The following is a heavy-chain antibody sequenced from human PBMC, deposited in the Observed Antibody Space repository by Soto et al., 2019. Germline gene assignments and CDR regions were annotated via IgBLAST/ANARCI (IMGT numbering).Heavy chain of an antibody. J-gene: IGHJ5*02. CDR2: IYHSGRT. D-gene: IGHD4-17*01. V-gene: IGHV4-4*02. Sequence: QVQLQESGPGLVKPSGTLSLTCAVSGGSISSSNWWSWVRQPPGKGLEWIGEIYHSGRTNYNPSLNRRLTISVDKSKDQFSLKLSSVTAADTAMYYCARGYTDTTVTYNSFDPWGQGTLVTVSS. CDR1: GGSISSSNW. CDR3: ARGYTDTTVTYNSFDP.